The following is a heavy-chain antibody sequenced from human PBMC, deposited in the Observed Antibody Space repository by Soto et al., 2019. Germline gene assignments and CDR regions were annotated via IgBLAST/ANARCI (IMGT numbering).Heavy chain of an antibody. CDR3: ARDITIFSHPLEYYFDS. Sequence: QVQLVQSGAEVKKPGSSVKVSCKASGGTFSSYAISWVRQAPGQGLEWMGGIIPILGTANYAQKFQGRVTITADESTSTAYMELSSLRSEDTAVYYCARDITIFSHPLEYYFDSWGQGTLVTVSS. J-gene: IGHJ4*02. D-gene: IGHD3-9*01. V-gene: IGHV1-69*12. CDR2: IIPILGTA. CDR1: GGTFSSYA.